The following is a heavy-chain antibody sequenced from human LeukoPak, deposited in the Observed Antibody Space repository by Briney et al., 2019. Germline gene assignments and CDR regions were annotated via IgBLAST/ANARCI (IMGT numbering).Heavy chain of an antibody. CDR1: GGSFSGYY. CDR3: ARGSTNGFNWFDP. CDR2: IYTTGTT. D-gene: IGHD1-26*01. Sequence: SETLSLTCAVYGGSFSGYYWTWIRQPAGKGLQWIGRIYTTGTTHYNPSLKSRVTMSVDTSKNQFSLKLSSVTAADTAVYYCARGSTNGFNWFDPWGQGTLVTVSS. V-gene: IGHV4-59*10. J-gene: IGHJ5*02.